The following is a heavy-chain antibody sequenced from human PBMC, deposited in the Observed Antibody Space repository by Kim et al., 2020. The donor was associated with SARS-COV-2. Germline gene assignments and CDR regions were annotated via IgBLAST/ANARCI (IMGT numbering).Heavy chain of an antibody. CDR3: VKRGYTSTASFDY. D-gene: IGHD5-12*01. CDR1: GFTFSDFY. V-gene: IGHV3-74*01. Sequence: GGSLRLSCAASGFTFSDFYMNWVRQAPGKGLMWVSRISDGGGRTNYADSVKGRFTVSRDNSNNTLYLEMTSLRAEDTALYYCVKRGYTSTASFDYWGQGT. J-gene: IGHJ4*02. CDR2: ISDGGGRT.